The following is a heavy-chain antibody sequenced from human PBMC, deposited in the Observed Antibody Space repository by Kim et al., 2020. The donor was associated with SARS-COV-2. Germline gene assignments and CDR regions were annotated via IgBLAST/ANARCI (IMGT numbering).Heavy chain of an antibody. D-gene: IGHD6-6*01. J-gene: IGHJ5*02. V-gene: IGHV4-30-2*03. Sequence: TPSLKSRVTISVDTSKNQFSLKLSSVTAADTAVYYCARLEYSSSSVSFDPWGQGTLVTVSS. CDR3: ARLEYSSSSVSFDP.